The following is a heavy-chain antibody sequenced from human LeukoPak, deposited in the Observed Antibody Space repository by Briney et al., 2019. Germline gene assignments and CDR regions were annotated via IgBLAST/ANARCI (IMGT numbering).Heavy chain of an antibody. V-gene: IGHV4-4*02. CDR1: GGSISSSNW. CDR3: ATEPGYCSGGRCYGGWFDP. D-gene: IGHD2-15*01. J-gene: IGHJ5*02. CDR2: IYHSGST. Sequence: SGTLSLTCAVSGGSISSSNWWSWVRQPPGKGLEWIGEIYHSGSTNYNPSLKSRVTISVDKSKNQFSLKLSSVTAADTAVYFCATEPGYCSGGRCYGGWFDPWGQGTLVTVSS.